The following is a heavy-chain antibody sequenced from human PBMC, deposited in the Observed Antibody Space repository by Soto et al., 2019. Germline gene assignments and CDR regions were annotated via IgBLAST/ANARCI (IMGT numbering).Heavy chain of an antibody. CDR2: IWNDGSNK. J-gene: IGHJ4*02. Sequence: QVQLVESGGGVVQPGRSLKLSCAASGFIFGRLGMHWVRQPPCKGLEWVAVIWNDGSNKLYADSVQGRFTISRDNSKNTLYLEVDSLRAEDTAVYYCARDHESGLGASVPAGFDYWGQGTLVTVS. CDR3: ARDHESGLGASVPAGFDY. CDR1: GFIFGRLG. D-gene: IGHD3-3*01. V-gene: IGHV3-33*01.